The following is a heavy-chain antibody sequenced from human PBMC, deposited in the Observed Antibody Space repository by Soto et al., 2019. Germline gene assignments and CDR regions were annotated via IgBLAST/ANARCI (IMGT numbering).Heavy chain of an antibody. J-gene: IGHJ5*02. CDR1: GGSISSSSYY. D-gene: IGHD2-2*01. CDR3: ARRPAAIWFDP. CDR2: IYYSWST. Sequence: SETLSLTCTVSGGSISSSSYYWGWIRQPPGKGLEWIGSIYYSWSTYYNPSLKSRVTISVDTSKNQFSLKLSSVTAADTAVYYCARRPAAIWFDPWGQGTLVTVSS. V-gene: IGHV4-39*01.